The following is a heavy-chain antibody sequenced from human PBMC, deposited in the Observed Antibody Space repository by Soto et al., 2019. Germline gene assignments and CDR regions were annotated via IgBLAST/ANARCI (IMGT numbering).Heavy chain of an antibody. Sequence: QVQLVQSGAEVKKPGSSVKVSCKASGGTFSSYTISWVRQAPGQGLEWMGRIIPIHGIANYAQKFQGRVTITADKSTSTAYMELSSLRSEDTAVYYCARTKLVDTAMVSRFDSWGQGTLVTVSS. CDR2: IIPIHGIA. CDR3: ARTKLVDTAMVSRFDS. V-gene: IGHV1-69*02. CDR1: GGTFSSYT. D-gene: IGHD5-18*01. J-gene: IGHJ4*02.